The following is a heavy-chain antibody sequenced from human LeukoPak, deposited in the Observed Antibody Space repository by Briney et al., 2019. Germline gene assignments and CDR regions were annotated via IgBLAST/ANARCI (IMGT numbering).Heavy chain of an antibody. J-gene: IGHJ4*02. Sequence: SETLSLTCTVSGASIYSGNHYWTWIRQFPGKGLEWMGNIYYTGSTNCSPSLKSRLTFSLDTSKNQFFLNLTSVTAGDTAVYHCAREDYGGTFDYWGQGSLVTVSS. CDR3: AREDYGGTFDY. CDR2: IYYTGST. CDR1: GASIYSGNHY. D-gene: IGHD4-17*01. V-gene: IGHV4-31*03.